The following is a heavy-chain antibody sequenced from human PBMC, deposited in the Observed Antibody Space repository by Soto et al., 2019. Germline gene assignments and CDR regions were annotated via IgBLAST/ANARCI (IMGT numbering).Heavy chain of an antibody. CDR3: ARLGAFYQAMDS. J-gene: IGHJ1*01. Sequence: PSETLSLTCTVSGGSISSGDYYWSWIRQPPGKGLEWIGYIYYSGSTYYNPSLQSRVTISLDTSKNEVSLKLTSVTAADTAVYFCARLGAFYQAMDSWGQGTLVTVSS. CDR1: GGSISSGDYY. D-gene: IGHD2-2*01. V-gene: IGHV4-30-4*01. CDR2: IYYSGST.